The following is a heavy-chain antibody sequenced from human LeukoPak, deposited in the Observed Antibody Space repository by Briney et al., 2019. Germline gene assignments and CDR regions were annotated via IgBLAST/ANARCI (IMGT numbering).Heavy chain of an antibody. CDR1: GYTFTSYG. J-gene: IGHJ3*02. V-gene: IGHV1-18*01. CDR2: ISAYNGNT. CDR3: ARAKLFSALGGAFDI. D-gene: IGHD3-16*01. Sequence: ASVKVSCKASGYTFTSYGISWVRQAPGQGLEWMGWISAYNGNTSYAQKLQGRVTMTTDTSTSTAYMELRSLRSDDTAVYYCARAKLFSALGGAFDIWGQGTMVTVSS.